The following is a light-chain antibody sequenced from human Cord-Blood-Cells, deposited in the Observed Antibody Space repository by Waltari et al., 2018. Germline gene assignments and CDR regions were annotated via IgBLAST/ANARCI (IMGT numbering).Light chain of an antibody. J-gene: IGLJ1*01. Sequence: QSALTQSASVSGSPGQSITISCTGTSSDVGSYNLVSWYQQHPGKAPKLMIYEGSKPPSGVSNRFSGSKSGNTASLTISGLQAEDEADYYCCSYAGSSTYVFGTGTKVTVL. V-gene: IGLV2-23*01. CDR2: EGS. CDR1: SSDVGSYNL. CDR3: CSYAGSSTYV.